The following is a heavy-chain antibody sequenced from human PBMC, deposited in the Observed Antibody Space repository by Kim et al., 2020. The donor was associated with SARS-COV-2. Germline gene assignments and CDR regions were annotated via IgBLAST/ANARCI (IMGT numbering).Heavy chain of an antibody. V-gene: IGHV3-23*01. CDR2: RT. D-gene: IGHD3-10*01. J-gene: IGHJ2*01. Sequence: RTNYADSVKGRFTISRDNSKNTLCLQMNSLRAEDTAIYYCAKDRGHWYFDLWGRGTLVTVSS. CDR3: AKDRGHWYFDL.